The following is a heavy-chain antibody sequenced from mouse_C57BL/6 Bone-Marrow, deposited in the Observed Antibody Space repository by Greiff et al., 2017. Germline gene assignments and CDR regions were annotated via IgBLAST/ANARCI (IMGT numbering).Heavy chain of an antibody. CDR2: IEPSDSYT. CDR1: GYTFTSYW. Sequence: QVQLQQPGAELVRPGTSVKLSCKASGYTFTSYWMHWVKQRPGQGLEWIGVIEPSDSYTNYNQKFKGKATLTVDTSSSTAYMHLSSLTSEDSAVYYCAREIDYVSSFDYWGQGTTLTVSA. J-gene: IGHJ2*01. V-gene: IGHV1-59*01. D-gene: IGHD1-1*01. CDR3: AREIDYVSSFDY.